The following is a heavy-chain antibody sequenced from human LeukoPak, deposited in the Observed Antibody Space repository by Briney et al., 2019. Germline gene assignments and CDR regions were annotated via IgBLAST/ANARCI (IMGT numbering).Heavy chain of an antibody. Sequence: PGGSLRLSCAASGFTFSSYAMSWVRQVPGEGLEWLSSISPSASDTYYADSVKGRFTISRDNPKSTLYLQMNSLRADDTAVYFCAKDLGGEGGSGFPGYWGQGTLVTVSS. CDR2: ISPSASDT. V-gene: IGHV3-23*01. D-gene: IGHD3-10*01. CDR3: AKDLGGEGGSGFPGY. CDR1: GFTFSSYA. J-gene: IGHJ4*02.